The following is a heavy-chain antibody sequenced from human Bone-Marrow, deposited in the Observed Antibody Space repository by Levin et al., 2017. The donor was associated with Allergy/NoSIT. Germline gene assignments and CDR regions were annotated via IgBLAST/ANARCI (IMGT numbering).Heavy chain of an antibody. V-gene: IGHV3-20*01. Sequence: GESLKISCAASGFTFDDYGMSWVRQAPGKGLEWVSGINWNGGSTGYADSVKGRFTISRDNAKNSLYLQMNSLRAEDTALYHCARGYSNYGLDYWGQGTLVTVSS. D-gene: IGHD4-11*01. CDR3: ARGYSNYGLDY. J-gene: IGHJ4*02. CDR2: INWNGGST. CDR1: GFTFDDYG.